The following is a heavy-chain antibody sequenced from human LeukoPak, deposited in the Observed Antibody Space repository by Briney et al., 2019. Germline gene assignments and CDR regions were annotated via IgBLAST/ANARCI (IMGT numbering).Heavy chain of an antibody. CDR2: ISSSGSTI. CDR3: ARDLGPDGCLAFDI. CDR1: GFTFSSYW. D-gene: IGHD5-24*01. V-gene: IGHV3-48*04. Sequence: GGSLRLSCAASGFTFSSYWMSWVRQAPGKGLEWVSYISSSGSTIYYADSVKGRFTISRDNAKNSLYLQMNSLRAEDTAVYYCARDLGPDGCLAFDIWGQGTMVTVSS. J-gene: IGHJ3*02.